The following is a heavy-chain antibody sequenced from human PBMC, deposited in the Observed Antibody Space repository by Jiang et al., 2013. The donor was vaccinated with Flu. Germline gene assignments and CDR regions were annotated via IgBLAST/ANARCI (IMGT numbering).Heavy chain of an antibody. D-gene: IGHD3-10*01. Sequence: SGAEVKKPGASVKVSCRASGYMFVDYGVGWVRQAPGQGLEWLGWISGENGNTNYAQNFQGRVIMTTDTGTSSAKLELRSLRSDDTAVYYCVRVGKSSYYSTFYKCGLDAWGQGTPVTVSS. CDR3: VRVGKSSYYSTFYKCGLDA. CDR1: GYMFVDYG. CDR2: ISGENGNT. J-gene: IGHJ6*02. V-gene: IGHV1-18*01.